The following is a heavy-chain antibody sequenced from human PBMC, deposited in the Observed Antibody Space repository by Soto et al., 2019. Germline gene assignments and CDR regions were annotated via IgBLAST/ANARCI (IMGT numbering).Heavy chain of an antibody. J-gene: IGHJ6*02. V-gene: IGHV4-59*01. D-gene: IGHD3-10*01. CDR2: IYYSGST. CDR3: ARASGSGSYDTTAVEAYYYYGMDV. CDR1: GGSISSYY. Sequence: QVQLQESGPGLVKPSETLSLTCTVSGGSISSYYWSWIRQPPGKGLEWIGYIYYSGSTNYNPSLKSRVTISVDTSKNQFSLKLSSVTAADTAVYYCARASGSGSYDTTAVEAYYYYGMDVWGQGTTVTVSS.